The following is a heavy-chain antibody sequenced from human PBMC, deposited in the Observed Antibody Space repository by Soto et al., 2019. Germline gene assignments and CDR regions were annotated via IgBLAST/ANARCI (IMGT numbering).Heavy chain of an antibody. CDR2: INAGNGNT. CDR1: GYTFTSYA. Sequence: QVQLVQSGAEVKKPGASVKVSCKASGYTFTSYAMHWVRQAPGQRLEWMGWINAGNGNTKYSQKFPGRVTITRDTSASTAYMERSSLRAEDTAVYYCASGYDFWSGGAYMAVWGKGTTVTVSS. CDR3: ASGYDFWSGGAYMAV. J-gene: IGHJ6*03. V-gene: IGHV1-3*01. D-gene: IGHD3-3*01.